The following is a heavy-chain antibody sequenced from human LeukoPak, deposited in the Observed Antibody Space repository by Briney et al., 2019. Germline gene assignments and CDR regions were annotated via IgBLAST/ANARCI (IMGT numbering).Heavy chain of an antibody. V-gene: IGHV4-39*01. CDR1: GDSTSSSTYY. CDR2: IYDSGTT. J-gene: IGHJ3*02. CDR3: ATHRRSGSGGSENAFEI. D-gene: IGHD5-12*01. Sequence: PSETLSLTCIVSGDSTSSSTYYWDWIRQAPGKGLEWIGNIYDSGTTHYNPSLKSRVTISGDTSKNQFSLKLNSVTAADTAICYCATHRRSGSGGSENAFEIWGQGTMVTVSS.